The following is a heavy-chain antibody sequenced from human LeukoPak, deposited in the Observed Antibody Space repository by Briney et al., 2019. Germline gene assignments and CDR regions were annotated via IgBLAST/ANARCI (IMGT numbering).Heavy chain of an antibody. CDR1: GYTFTGYY. CDR2: INLNSGGT. J-gene: IGHJ6*03. Sequence: ASVKVSCKASGYTFTGYYMHWVRQAPGQGLEWMGWINLNSGGTNYAQKFQGRVTMTRDTSISTAYMELSRLRSDGTAVYYCASDCSSTSCYTPYYYYYMDVWGKGTTVTVSS. D-gene: IGHD2-2*02. CDR3: ASDCSSTSCYTPYYYYYMDV. V-gene: IGHV1-2*02.